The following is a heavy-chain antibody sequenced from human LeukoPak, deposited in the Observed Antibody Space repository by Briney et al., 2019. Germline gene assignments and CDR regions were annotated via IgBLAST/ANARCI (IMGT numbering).Heavy chain of an antibody. J-gene: IGHJ6*02. CDR3: ARDLKQGGQNYYYGMDV. V-gene: IGHV3-48*03. CDR2: ISSSGSTI. Sequence: SGGSLGLSCAASGFTFSNCEMNWVRQPPGKRLEWVSYISSSGSTIFYADSVKGRFTISRDNAKNSLYLQMNSLRAEDTAVYYCARDLKQGGQNYYYGMDVWGQETTVTVSS. CDR1: GFTFSNCE. D-gene: IGHD3-16*01.